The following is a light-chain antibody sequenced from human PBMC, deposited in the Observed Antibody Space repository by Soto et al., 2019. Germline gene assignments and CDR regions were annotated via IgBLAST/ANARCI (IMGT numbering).Light chain of an antibody. V-gene: IGKV1-12*01. J-gene: IGKJ2*01. CDR1: QGISSW. CDR3: QQSYSIPYT. Sequence: DIQITQSQSSVSASVGDRVTITCRASQGISSWLAWYQQKPGKAPKLLIYTTSTLQSGVPSRFSGSGSGTDFTLTISSLQPEDFATYFCQQSYSIPYTLGQGTKVDIK. CDR2: TTS.